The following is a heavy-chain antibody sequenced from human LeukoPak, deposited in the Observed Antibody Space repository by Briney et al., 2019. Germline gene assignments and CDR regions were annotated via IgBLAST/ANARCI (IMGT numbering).Heavy chain of an antibody. CDR3: ARHYVWGNNPYYPFDH. Sequence: KTSETLSLTCAVSGGSISSGGYSWSWIRQPPGTGLEWIGYIYHSGSPYYNPSLKSRVTISVDTSKNQFSLKLSSVTAADTAVYYCARHYVWGNNPYYPFDHWGQGALVTVSS. J-gene: IGHJ4*02. D-gene: IGHD3-16*01. CDR1: GGSISSGGYS. CDR2: IYHSGSP. V-gene: IGHV4-30-2*03.